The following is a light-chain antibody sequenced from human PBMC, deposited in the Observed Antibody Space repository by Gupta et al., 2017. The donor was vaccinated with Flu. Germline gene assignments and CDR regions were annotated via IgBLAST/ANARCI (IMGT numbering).Light chain of an antibody. CDR1: SSDVGAYNY. J-gene: IGLJ3*02. V-gene: IGLV2-8*01. Sequence: QSALTQPPCASGSPGQSVTIANAGTSSDVGAYNYVSWYRQYPGRAPKLMLYGVNKRPAGAPDCFSGTKSGNTASLTVSGHAEEDEADYYCTPDAGNNIMVFGGGTKLTVL. CDR2: GVN. CDR3: TPDAGNNIMV.